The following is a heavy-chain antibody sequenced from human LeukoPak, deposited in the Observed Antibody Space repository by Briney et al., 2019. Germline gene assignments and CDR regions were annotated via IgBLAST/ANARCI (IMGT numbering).Heavy chain of an antibody. J-gene: IGHJ3*02. V-gene: IGHV3-23*01. CDR3: ARVLRDYLEAFDI. D-gene: IGHD4-11*01. Sequence: GGSLRLSCAASGFTFSSYAMSWVRQAPGKGLEWVSAISGSGGSTYYADSVKGRFTISRDNSKNTLYLQMNSLRAEDTAVYYCARVLRDYLEAFDIWGQGTMVTVSS. CDR2: ISGSGGST. CDR1: GFTFSSYA.